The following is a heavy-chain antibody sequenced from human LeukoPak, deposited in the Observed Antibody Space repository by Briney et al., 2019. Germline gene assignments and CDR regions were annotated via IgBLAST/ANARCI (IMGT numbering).Heavy chain of an antibody. CDR1: GYTFTGYY. Sequence: ASVKVSCKASGYTFTGYYMHWVRQAPGQGLEWMGWINPNSGGTNYAQKFQGRVTMTRDTSISTAYMELSRLRSDDTAVYYCASSITGTTWYFDYWGQGTLATVSS. D-gene: IGHD1-7*01. V-gene: IGHV1-2*02. J-gene: IGHJ4*02. CDR2: INPNSGGT. CDR3: ASSITGTTWYFDY.